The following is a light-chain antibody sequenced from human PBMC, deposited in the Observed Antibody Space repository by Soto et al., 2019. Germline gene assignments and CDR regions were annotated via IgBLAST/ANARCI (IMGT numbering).Light chain of an antibody. V-gene: IGKV3-20*01. CDR1: QTIRSTY. CDR3: QQYGNLPRT. CDR2: GAF. J-gene: IGKJ1*01. Sequence: EIVLTQSPGTRYMSPGESATLSCRASQTIRSTYLAWYQQKPGQAPRLLIYGAFSRAIGIPDRFSGSGSGTDFTLTISRLEPEDFAVYFCQQYGNLPRTFGQGTKVAIK.